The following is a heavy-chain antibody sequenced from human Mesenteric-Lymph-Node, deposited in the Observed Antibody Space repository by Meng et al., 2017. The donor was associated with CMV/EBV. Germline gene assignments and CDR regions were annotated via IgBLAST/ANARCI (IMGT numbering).Heavy chain of an antibody. Sequence: CAIYGEMHWGRYGSGNRQQRGGGMKWNRGVKNSGQKNYSRALKSRVTISVDTSKNQCTLKLGDVAAEDTAGYYCAKGGGDGYNWLDYWGQGTLVTVSS. CDR3: AKGGGDGYNWLDY. V-gene: IGHV4-34*01. CDR2: VKNSGQK. CDR1: GEMHWGRY. J-gene: IGHJ4*02. D-gene: IGHD5-24*01.